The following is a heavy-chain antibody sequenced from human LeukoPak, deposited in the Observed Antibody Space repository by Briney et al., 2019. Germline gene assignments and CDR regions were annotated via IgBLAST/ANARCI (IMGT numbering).Heavy chain of an antibody. CDR2: MNPNSGNT. Sequence: GASVKVSCKASGYTFTSYDINWVRQATGQGLEWMGWMNPNSGNTGYAQKFQGRVTMTRNTSISTAYMELSSLRSEDTAVYYCARGTGIRYFDWLSYYFDYWGQGTLVTVSS. D-gene: IGHD3-9*01. CDR3: ARGTGIRYFDWLSYYFDY. CDR1: GYTFTSYD. V-gene: IGHV1-8*01. J-gene: IGHJ4*02.